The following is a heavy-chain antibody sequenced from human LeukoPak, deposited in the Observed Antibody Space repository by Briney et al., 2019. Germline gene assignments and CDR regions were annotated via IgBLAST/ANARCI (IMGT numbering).Heavy chain of an antibody. CDR1: GFTFSSYG. D-gene: IGHD5-18*01. CDR2: IRYDGSNK. V-gene: IGHV3-30*02. Sequence: PGGSLRLSCTASGFTFSSYGMHWVRQAPSKRLEWVAFIRYDGSNKYYADSVKGRFTISRDNSKNTLYLQMNSLRAEDTAVYYCAKAGTLDTAMMHFDYWGQGTLVTVSS. J-gene: IGHJ4*02. CDR3: AKAGTLDTAMMHFDY.